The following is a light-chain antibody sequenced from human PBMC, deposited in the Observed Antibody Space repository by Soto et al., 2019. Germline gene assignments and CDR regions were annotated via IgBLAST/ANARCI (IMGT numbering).Light chain of an antibody. V-gene: IGLV2-14*01. CDR3: SSYTSSSTV. Sequence: QSALXQPASVSGSPGQSITISCTGTSSDVGGYNYVSWYQQHPGKAPKLMIYDVSNRPSGVSNRFSGSKSGNTASLTISGLQAEDEADYYCSSYTSSSTVFGGGTKVTVL. J-gene: IGLJ2*01. CDR1: SSDVGGYNY. CDR2: DVS.